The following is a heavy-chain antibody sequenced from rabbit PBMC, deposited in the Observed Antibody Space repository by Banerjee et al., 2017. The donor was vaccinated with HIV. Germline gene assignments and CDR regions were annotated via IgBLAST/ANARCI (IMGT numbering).Heavy chain of an antibody. CDR3: ERREGRGEEMINL. J-gene: IGHJ4*01. CDR2: IYTGSSGAT. V-gene: IGHV1S40*01. D-gene: IGHD5-1*01. CDR1: GFSFSSAYY. Sequence: QSLEESGGDLVKPGASLTLTCTASGFSFSSAYYMCWVRQAPGKGLEWIAGIYTGSSGATYYASGAKGRVTSEKTAATTVKRQRTRRKEEDKAKEGGERREGRGEEMINLWGPGTLGTVS.